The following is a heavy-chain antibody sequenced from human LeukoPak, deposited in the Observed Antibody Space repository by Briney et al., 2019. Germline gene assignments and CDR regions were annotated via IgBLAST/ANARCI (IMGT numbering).Heavy chain of an antibody. CDR3: ARYPGRFGEIGY. Sequence: PSETLSLTCTVSGGSISSYYGSWIRQPPGKGLEWIGYIYYSGSTNYNPSLKRRVTISVETSKNQFSLKLSSVTAADTAVYYCARYPGRFGEIGYWGQGTLVTVSS. D-gene: IGHD3-10*01. CDR1: GGSISSYY. J-gene: IGHJ4*02. CDR2: IYYSGST. V-gene: IGHV4-59*01.